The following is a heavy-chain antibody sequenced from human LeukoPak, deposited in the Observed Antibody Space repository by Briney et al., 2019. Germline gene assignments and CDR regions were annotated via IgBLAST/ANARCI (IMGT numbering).Heavy chain of an antibody. D-gene: IGHD1-26*01. Sequence: GRSLRLSCAASGFTFSSYSMNWVRQAPGKGLEWVSSISSSSSYIYYADSVKGRFTISRDNAKNSLYLQMNSLRAEDTAVYYCAREVRGSPDAFDIWGQGTMVTVSS. V-gene: IGHV3-21*01. J-gene: IGHJ3*02. CDR1: GFTFSSYS. CDR2: ISSSSSYI. CDR3: AREVRGSPDAFDI.